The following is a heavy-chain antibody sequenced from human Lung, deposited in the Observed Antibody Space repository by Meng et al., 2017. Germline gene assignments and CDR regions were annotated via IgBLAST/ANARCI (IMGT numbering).Heavy chain of an antibody. J-gene: IGHJ4*02. CDR1: GGSFSDYY. Sequence: VPLQQWGAGLLKPSETLSLTCVVSGGSFSDYYWSWIRQPPGKGLEWIGEINHSGSTNYNPSLESRATISVDTSQNNLSLKLSSVTAADSAMYYCARGPTTMAHDFDYWGQGTLVTVSS. D-gene: IGHD4-11*01. CDR3: ARGPTTMAHDFDY. V-gene: IGHV4-34*01. CDR2: INHSGST.